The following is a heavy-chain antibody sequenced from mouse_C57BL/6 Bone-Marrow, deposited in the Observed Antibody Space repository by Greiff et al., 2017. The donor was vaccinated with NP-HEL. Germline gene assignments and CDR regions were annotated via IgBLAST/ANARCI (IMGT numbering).Heavy chain of an antibody. Sequence: QVQLQQPGAELVKPGASVKMSCKASGYTFTSYWITWVKQRPGQGLEWIGDIYPGSGSTNYNEKFKSKATLTVDTSSSTAYMQLSSLTSEDSAVYYCARWLLGDWYCDVWGTGTTVTVSS. CDR2: IYPGSGST. CDR1: GYTFTSYW. CDR3: ARWLLGDWYCDV. J-gene: IGHJ1*03. D-gene: IGHD2-3*01. V-gene: IGHV1-55*01.